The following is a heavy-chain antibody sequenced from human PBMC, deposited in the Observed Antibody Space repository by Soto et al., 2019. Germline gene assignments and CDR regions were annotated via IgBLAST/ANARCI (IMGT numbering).Heavy chain of an antibody. V-gene: IGHV1-46*03. CDR3: VRRSAQTPGVDY. CDR1: GYTFTSYY. CDR2: INPSGGSA. Sequence: QVQLVQSGAEVKKPGASVKVSCKASGYTFTSYYMHWVRQAPGQGLEWMGIINPSGGSATYAQKFHGRVTMTRDTSTTTVYMELSSLRSEDTAVYYCVRRSAQTPGVDYWGRGTLVTVSS. J-gene: IGHJ4*02.